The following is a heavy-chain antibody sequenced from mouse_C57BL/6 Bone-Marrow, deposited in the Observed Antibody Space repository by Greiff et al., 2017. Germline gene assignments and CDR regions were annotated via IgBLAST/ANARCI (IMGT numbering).Heavy chain of an antibody. CDR1: GFTFSDYY. D-gene: IGHD2-3*01. CDR3: ARISMMVTSYYFDY. V-gene: IGHV5-16*01. J-gene: IGHJ2*01. CDR2: INYDGSST. Sequence: EVNVVESEGGLVQPGSSMKLSCTASGFTFSDYYMAWVRQVPEKGLEWVANINYDGSSTYYLDALKSRFIISRDNAKNMLYLQMSSRKADDTATYYCARISMMVTSYYFDYWGQGTTLTVSS.